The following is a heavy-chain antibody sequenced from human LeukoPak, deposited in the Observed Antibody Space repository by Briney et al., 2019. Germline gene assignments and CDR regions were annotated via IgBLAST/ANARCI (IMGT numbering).Heavy chain of an antibody. V-gene: IGHV1-69*05. J-gene: IGHJ3*02. CDR2: IIPIFGTA. CDR3: AGPQHGTRGAFDI. D-gene: IGHD2-21*01. Sequence: ASVKVSCKASGYTFTSYYMHWVRQAPGQGLEWMGGIIPIFGTANYAQKFQGRVTITTDESTSTAYMELSSLRSEDTAVYYCAGPQHGTRGAFDIWGQGTMVTVSS. CDR1: GYTFTSYY.